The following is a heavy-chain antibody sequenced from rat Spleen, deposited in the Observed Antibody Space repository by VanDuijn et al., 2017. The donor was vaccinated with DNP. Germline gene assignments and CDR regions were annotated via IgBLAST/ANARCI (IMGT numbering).Heavy chain of an antibody. J-gene: IGHJ2*01. Sequence: EVQLEESGGGLVQPGRSLKLSCAVSGFTFSDYYMAWVRQAPTKGLEWVATISFDGISTYYRDSVKGRFTISRDNAKSTLYLQMDSLTSEDAATYYCSRSRGDYFDYWGQGVMVTVSS. CDR2: ISFDGIST. V-gene: IGHV5-7*01. CDR3: SRSRGDYFDY. CDR1: GFTFSDYY.